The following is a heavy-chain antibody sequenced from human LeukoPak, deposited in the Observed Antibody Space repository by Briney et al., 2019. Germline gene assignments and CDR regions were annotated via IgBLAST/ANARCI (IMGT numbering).Heavy chain of an antibody. J-gene: IGHJ3*02. CDR2: IKGDGSHT. D-gene: IGHD3-22*01. CDR3: ANINTYYYDSSGYFFGAFDI. CDR1: GFTFSNYW. Sequence: GGSLRLSCAASGFTFSNYWMHWVRQAPGKGLVWVSRIKGDGSHTIYADSVKGRFTISRDNSKNTLYLQMNSLRAEDTAVYYCANINTYYYDSSGYFFGAFDIWGQGTMVTVSS. V-gene: IGHV3-74*01.